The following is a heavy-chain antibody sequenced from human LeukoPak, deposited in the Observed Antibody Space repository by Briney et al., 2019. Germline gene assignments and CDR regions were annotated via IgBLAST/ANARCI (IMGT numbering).Heavy chain of an antibody. Sequence: PGGSLRLSCAASGFTFSSYAMSWVRQAPGKGLEWVSAISGSGSGTYYADSVKGRFTISRDNSKNTLYLQMNSLRAEDTAVYYCATRYSSSWYLIDAFDIWGQGTMVTVSS. CDR2: ISGSGSGT. J-gene: IGHJ3*02. CDR3: ATRYSSSWYLIDAFDI. CDR1: GFTFSSYA. D-gene: IGHD6-13*01. V-gene: IGHV3-23*01.